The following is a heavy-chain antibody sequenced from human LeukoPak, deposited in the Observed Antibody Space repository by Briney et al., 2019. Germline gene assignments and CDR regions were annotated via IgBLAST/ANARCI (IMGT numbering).Heavy chain of an antibody. CDR3: ARWGGRYPFDY. CDR1: GFTFSTYS. J-gene: IGHJ4*02. D-gene: IGHD6-19*01. CDR2: ITSNGGKT. V-gene: IGHV3-64*01. Sequence: GGSLRLSCAASGFTFSTYSMHWVRQAPGKGLEFVSAITSNGGKTYYANSVKGRFIISRDNSKNTLYLQMGSLRAEDMAVYYCARWGGRYPFDYWGQGTLVTVSS.